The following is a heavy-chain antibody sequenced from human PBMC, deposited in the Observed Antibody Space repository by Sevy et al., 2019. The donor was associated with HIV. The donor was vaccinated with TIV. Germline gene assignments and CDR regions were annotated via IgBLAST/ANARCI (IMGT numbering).Heavy chain of an antibody. Sequence: ASVMVSCKASGYTFVSYGISWVRQAPGRGLEWLGWINPHSGETKYDQKFRDRVTLTTDVLTNTANMELRSLRSDDTAVYYCAREDQDADSWGQGTLVTVSS. J-gene: IGHJ4*02. CDR1: GYTFVSYG. V-gene: IGHV1-18*01. CDR2: INPHSGET. CDR3: AREDQDADS.